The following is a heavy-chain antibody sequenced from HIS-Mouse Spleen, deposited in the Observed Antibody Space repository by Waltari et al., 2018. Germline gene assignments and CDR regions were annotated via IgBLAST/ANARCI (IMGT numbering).Heavy chain of an antibody. D-gene: IGHD3-22*01. Sequence: QVQLVQSGAEVKKPGASVKVSCKASGYTFTGYDIHWVRPATGQGLEWMGWMNPNSGNTGYAQKFQGRVTMTRNTSISTAYMELSSLRSEDTAVYYCARANYYDSSTYRAFDIWGQGTMVTVSS. J-gene: IGHJ3*02. CDR2: MNPNSGNT. CDR3: ARANYYDSSTYRAFDI. CDR1: GYTFTGYD. V-gene: IGHV1-8*01.